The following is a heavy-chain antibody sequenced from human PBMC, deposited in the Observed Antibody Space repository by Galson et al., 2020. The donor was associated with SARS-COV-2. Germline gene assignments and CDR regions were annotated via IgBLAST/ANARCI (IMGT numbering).Heavy chain of an antibody. V-gene: IGHV5-51*01. CDR2: IYPGDSDT. CDR3: ARYDGYYDSSGYYYEDY. J-gene: IGHJ4*02. CDR1: GYSFTSYW. Sequence: GESLKISCKGSGYSFTSYWIGWVRQMPGKGLEWMGIIYPGDSDTRYSPSFQGQVTISADKSISTAYLQWSSLKASDTAMYYCARYDGYYDSSGYYYEDYWGQRTLVTVSS. D-gene: IGHD3-22*01.